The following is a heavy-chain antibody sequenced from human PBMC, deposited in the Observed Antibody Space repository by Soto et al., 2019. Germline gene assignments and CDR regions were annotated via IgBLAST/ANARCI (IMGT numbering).Heavy chain of an antibody. CDR2: IYHSGST. D-gene: IGHD1-26*01. V-gene: IGHV4-30-2*01. J-gene: IGHJ4*02. CDR1: GGSISSGGYS. CDR3: ARANQGVGIVGATVFDY. Sequence: QLQLQESGSGLVKPSQTLSLTCAVSGGSISSGGYSWSWIRQPPGKGLEWIGYIYHSGSTYYNPSLKSRGTISVDRSKNQFSLKLSSVTAADTAVYYCARANQGVGIVGATVFDYWGQGTLVTVSS.